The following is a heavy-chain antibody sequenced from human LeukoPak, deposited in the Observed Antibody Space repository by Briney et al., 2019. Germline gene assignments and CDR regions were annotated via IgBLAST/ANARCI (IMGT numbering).Heavy chain of an antibody. Sequence: ASVKVSCKASGYNFTGYYMHWVRQAPGQGLEWTGWINPNSGGTNYAQKFQGRVTMTRDTSISTAYTDLSGLRSDDTAVYYCARDIGYYGSGSYYPAHDTYNWFDPWGQGTLVTVSS. V-gene: IGHV1-2*02. D-gene: IGHD3-10*01. CDR3: ARDIGYYGSGSYYPAHDTYNWFDP. J-gene: IGHJ5*02. CDR1: GYNFTGYY. CDR2: INPNSGGT.